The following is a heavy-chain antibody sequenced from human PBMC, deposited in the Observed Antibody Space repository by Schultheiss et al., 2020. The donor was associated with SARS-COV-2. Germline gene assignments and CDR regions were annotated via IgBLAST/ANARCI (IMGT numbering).Heavy chain of an antibody. Sequence: SETLSLTCTVSGGSINSGGYYWSWIRQHPGRGLEWIGHISYSGSTYYNPSLKSRVTISVDTSKNQFSLKLSSVTAADTAVYYCARVGLIAAAGTIYYYYGMDVWGQGTTVTVSS. D-gene: IGHD6-13*01. J-gene: IGHJ6*02. CDR3: ARVGLIAAAGTIYYYYGMDV. CDR1: GGSINSGGYY. V-gene: IGHV4-31*03. CDR2: ISYSGST.